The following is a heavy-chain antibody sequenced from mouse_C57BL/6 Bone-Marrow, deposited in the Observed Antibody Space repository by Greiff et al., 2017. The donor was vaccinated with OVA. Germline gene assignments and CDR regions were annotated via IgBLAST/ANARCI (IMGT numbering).Heavy chain of an antibody. D-gene: IGHD1-1*01. J-gene: IGHJ4*01. CDR1: GYTFTTYP. CDR2: FNTYNDDT. V-gene: IGHV1-47*01. Sequence: VQLQQSGAELVKPGASVKMSCKASGYTFTTYPIEGLKQNHGKSLEWIGNFNTYNDDTKYNEKFKGKATLTVEKACSTVYLELSRLTSDDSAVYYFAISTVVAGPHYAMDYWGQGTSVTVSS. CDR3: AISTVVAGPHYAMDY.